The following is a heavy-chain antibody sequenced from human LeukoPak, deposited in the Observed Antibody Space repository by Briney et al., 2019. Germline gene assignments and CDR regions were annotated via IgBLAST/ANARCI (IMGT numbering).Heavy chain of an antibody. CDR2: ISSSGSTI. J-gene: IGHJ4*02. D-gene: IGHD1-1*01. V-gene: IGHV3-48*03. CDR3: AADRPHPRNEPTNFAQ. Sequence: GGSLRLSCAASGFTFSSYEMNWVRQAPGKGLEWVSYISSSGSTIYYADSVKGRFTISRDNAKNSLYLQMDSLRAEDTAVYFCAADRPHPRNEPTNFAQWGQGTLVTVSS. CDR1: GFTFSSYE.